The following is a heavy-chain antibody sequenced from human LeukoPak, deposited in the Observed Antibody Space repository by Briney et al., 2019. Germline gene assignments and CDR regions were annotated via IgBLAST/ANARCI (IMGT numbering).Heavy chain of an antibody. D-gene: IGHD3-9*01. CDR2: IYPSGNT. CDR3: ARDPPLTGSSH. Sequence: SQTLSLTCTVSGGSISSGSYYWSWIRQPAGKGLGWIGRIYPSGNTNYNPSLKSRVTISVDTSKNQFSLKLSSVTAADTAVYYCARDPPLTGSSHWGQGTLVTVSS. V-gene: IGHV4-61*02. CDR1: GGSISSGSYY. J-gene: IGHJ4*02.